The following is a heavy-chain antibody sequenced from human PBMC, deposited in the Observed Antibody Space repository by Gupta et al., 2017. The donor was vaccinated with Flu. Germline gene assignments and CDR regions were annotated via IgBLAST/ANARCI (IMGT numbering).Heavy chain of an antibody. V-gene: IGHV3-7*01. CDR3: ARYRQELPGDFWTGYYPRYVCEY. D-gene: IGHD3-3*01. CDR1: GFTFSRYW. J-gene: IGHJ4*02. Sequence: EVQLVESGGGLVQPGGSLRLSCAASGFTFSRYWMTWVRQTPGKGLEWVASIKQDGSEEIYVDSGKGRFTISRDNAQKSLFLQMNSLREEETDVFHCARYRQELPGDFWTGYYPRYVCEYWGQGTLGTVSS. CDR2: IKQDGSEE.